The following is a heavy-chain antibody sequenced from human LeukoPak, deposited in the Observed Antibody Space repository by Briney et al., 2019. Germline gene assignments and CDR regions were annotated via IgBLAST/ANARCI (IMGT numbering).Heavy chain of an antibody. D-gene: IGHD3-3*01. CDR3: ARDRPLLAAWSWFDP. J-gene: IGHJ5*02. Sequence: SETLSLTCSVSDYSISSGYYWGWIRQPPGKGLEWIGTIYHSGSIYYNPSLKSRVTISVDTSKNQFSLKLSPVTAADTAVYYCARDRPLLAAWSWFDPWGQGTLVTVSS. CDR1: DYSISSGYY. V-gene: IGHV4-38-2*02. CDR2: IYHSGSI.